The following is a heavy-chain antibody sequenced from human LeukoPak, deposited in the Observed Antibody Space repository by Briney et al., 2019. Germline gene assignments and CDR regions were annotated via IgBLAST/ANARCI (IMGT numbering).Heavy chain of an antibody. CDR2: IYTSGST. Sequence: PSETLSLTCTVSGGSISSYYWSWIRQPPGKGLEWIGHIYTSGSTNYNPSLKSRVTISVDTSKNQFSLKVSSVTAADTAVYYCARTYSSSSHFDYWGQGTLVPVSS. V-gene: IGHV4-4*09. CDR3: ARTYSSSSHFDY. CDR1: GGSISSYY. J-gene: IGHJ4*02. D-gene: IGHD6-6*01.